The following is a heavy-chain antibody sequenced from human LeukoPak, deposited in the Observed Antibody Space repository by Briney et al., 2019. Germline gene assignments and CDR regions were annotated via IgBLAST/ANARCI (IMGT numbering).Heavy chain of an antibody. V-gene: IGHV3-21*01. J-gene: IGHJ4*02. Sequence: GSLRLSCAASGFTFSTYTMNWVRQAPGKGLEWVASISDSSKNKHYAGSVEGRFTISRENAENSLYLQMNSLTVEDTAVYFCVRGDNRDYWGQGTLVTVSS. CDR2: ISDSSKNK. CDR1: GFTFSTYT. CDR3: VRGDNRDY. D-gene: IGHD1-1*01.